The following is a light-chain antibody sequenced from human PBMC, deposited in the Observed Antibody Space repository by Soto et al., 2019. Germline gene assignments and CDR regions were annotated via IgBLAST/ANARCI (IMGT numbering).Light chain of an antibody. CDR1: SSDIGGYNY. V-gene: IGLV2-14*03. J-gene: IGLJ1*01. Sequence: QSALTQPASVSGSPGQSITISCTGTSSDIGGYNYVSWYQQHPGKVPKLIIYDVSNRPSGVSDRFSGSKSGNAASLTISGFQAEDEADYYCSSYTSTSTLYVFGTGTKVTVL. CDR2: DVS. CDR3: SSYTSTSTLYV.